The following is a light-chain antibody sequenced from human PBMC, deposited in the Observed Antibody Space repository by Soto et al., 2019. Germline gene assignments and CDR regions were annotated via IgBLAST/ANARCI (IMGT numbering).Light chain of an antibody. V-gene: IGLV2-11*01. Sequence: QSALTQPPSVSGSPGLSVTISCTGTSSDIGAYDFVSWYQQHPGKVPKLLIYDVSERPSGVPDRFSGSKSAKTASLTISGLQAEDEADYFCCSYAGSYTFVFGTGTKLTVL. CDR2: DVS. CDR1: SSDIGAYDF. J-gene: IGLJ1*01. CDR3: CSYAGSYTFV.